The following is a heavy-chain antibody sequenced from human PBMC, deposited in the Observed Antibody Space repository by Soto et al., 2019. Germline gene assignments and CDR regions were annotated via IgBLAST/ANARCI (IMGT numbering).Heavy chain of an antibody. Sequence: GASVKVSCKASGGTFSSYAISWVRQAPGQGLEWMGGIIPIFGTANYAQKFQGRVTITADESTSTAYMELSSLRSEDTAVYYCARDLRGDSYGDYEVGYYYYGMDGWGQGTTVTVSS. CDR3: ARDLRGDSYGDYEVGYYYYGMDG. V-gene: IGHV1-69*13. J-gene: IGHJ6*02. CDR2: IIPIFGTA. CDR1: GGTFSSYA. D-gene: IGHD4-17*01.